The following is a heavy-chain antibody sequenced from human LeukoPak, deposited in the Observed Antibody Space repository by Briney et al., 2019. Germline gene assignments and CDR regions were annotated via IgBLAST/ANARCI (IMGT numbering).Heavy chain of an antibody. D-gene: IGHD6-6*01. CDR2: IKEDGSVK. CDR1: GFTFSRYW. CDR3: MAESSSPWEGY. V-gene: IGHV3-7*01. J-gene: IGHJ4*02. Sequence: PGGSLRLSCADSGFTFSRYWMDWVRQAPGKGLEWVANIKEDGSVKNYVDSVKGRFTISRDNAKNSLYLQMNSLRAEDTAVYYCMAESSSPWEGYWGQGTLVTVSS.